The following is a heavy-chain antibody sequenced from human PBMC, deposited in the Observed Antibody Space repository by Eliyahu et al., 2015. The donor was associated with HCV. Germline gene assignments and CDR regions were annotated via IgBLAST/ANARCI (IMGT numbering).Heavy chain of an antibody. CDR1: GXXFXGXS. V-gene: IGHV3-48*02. Sequence: EVQLVESGGGLVQPGGSLRLSXAASGXXFXGXSINXVRQAPGMGREWVSYISSSXGVTYYADSVKGRFTISRDNAKNSLYLQMNSLRDEDTAVYHCARGVGRGCTGGTCYTDFFDYWGPGTLVTVSS. D-gene: IGHD2-8*02. CDR2: ISSSXGVT. J-gene: IGHJ4*02. CDR3: ARGVGRGCTGGTCYTDFFDY.